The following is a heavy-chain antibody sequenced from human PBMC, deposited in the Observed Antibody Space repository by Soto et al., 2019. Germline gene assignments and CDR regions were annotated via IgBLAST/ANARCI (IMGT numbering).Heavy chain of an antibody. CDR3: ARYRIAGSKYYYGMDV. J-gene: IGHJ6*02. V-gene: IGHV1-69*01. Sequence: QVQLVQSGAEGKKPGSSVRVSCKASGGTFSSYAISWVRQAPGQGLEWMGGIIPIFGTENYAQKFQGRVTITADETTSTAYMELSSLRSEDTAVYYCARYRIAGSKYYYGMDVWGQGTTVTVSS. CDR2: IIPIFGTE. D-gene: IGHD6-13*01. CDR1: GGTFSSYA.